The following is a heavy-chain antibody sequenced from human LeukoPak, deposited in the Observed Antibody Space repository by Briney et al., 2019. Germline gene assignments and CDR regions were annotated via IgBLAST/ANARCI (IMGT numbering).Heavy chain of an antibody. CDR2: ISAYNGNT. D-gene: IGHD6-13*01. Sequence: ASVKVSCKASGYTFTSYGISWVRQAPGQGLEWMGWISAYNGNTNYAQKLQGRVTMTRDTSISTAYMELSRLRSDDTAVYYCARGWIAAAGNDHWFDPWGQGTLVTVPS. V-gene: IGHV1-18*01. CDR3: ARGWIAAAGNDHWFDP. J-gene: IGHJ5*02. CDR1: GYTFTSYG.